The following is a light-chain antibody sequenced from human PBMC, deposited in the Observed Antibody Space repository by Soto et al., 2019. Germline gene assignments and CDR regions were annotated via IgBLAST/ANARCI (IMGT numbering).Light chain of an antibody. J-gene: IGKJ5*01. CDR2: GAS. Sequence: EIVLTQSPGTLSLSPGERATLSCRASQSVSSNYLAWYQQKPGQAPRLLIYGASSRAAGIPDRLSGSGSGTDFTLTISRLEPEDFAVYYCQQYATSPITFGQGTRLEIK. V-gene: IGKV3-20*01. CDR3: QQYATSPIT. CDR1: QSVSSNY.